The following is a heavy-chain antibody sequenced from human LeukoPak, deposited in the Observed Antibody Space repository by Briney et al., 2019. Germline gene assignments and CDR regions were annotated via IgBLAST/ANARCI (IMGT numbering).Heavy chain of an antibody. CDR1: GGSISSSSYY. Sequence: PSETLSLTCTVSGGSISSSSYYWGWIRQPPGKGLEWIGEINHSGSTNYNPSLKSRVTISVDTSKNQFSLKLSSVTAADTAVYYCARRPPLYYYYYMDVWGKGTTVTVSS. V-gene: IGHV4-39*07. CDR3: ARRPPLYYYYYMDV. CDR2: INHSGST. J-gene: IGHJ6*03.